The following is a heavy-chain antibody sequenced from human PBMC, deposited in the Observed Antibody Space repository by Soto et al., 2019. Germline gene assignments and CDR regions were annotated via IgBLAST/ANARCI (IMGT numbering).Heavy chain of an antibody. D-gene: IGHD1-1*01. CDR2: IYHGGTT. V-gene: IGHV4-38-2*02. Sequence: LEILSLRWTVSGCSIGSRSYWGWIRQPPGKGPEWIASIYHGGTTFYNPSLKSRVTVSVDKSNNQFSLKLRSVTAADTAVYYCVGTGTRDDYWGRGTLVTVSS. CDR3: VGTGTRDDY. CDR1: GCSIGSRSY. J-gene: IGHJ4*02.